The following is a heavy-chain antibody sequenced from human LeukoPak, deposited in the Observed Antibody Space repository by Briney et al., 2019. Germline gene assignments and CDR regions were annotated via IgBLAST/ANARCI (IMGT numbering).Heavy chain of an antibody. CDR1: GFTFGDYA. CDR3: TRVGSLCYYSSGYSFEY. V-gene: IGHV3-49*04. Sequence: SLTLSCTACGFTFGDYAMSWVRQAPGKGLEWVGFIRCKAYGGITECAASVKGGFTISRDDSERTAYLQMNSLKTEDTAVYYCTRVGSLCYYSSGYSFEYWGQGTLVTVSS. CDR2: IRCKAYGGIT. J-gene: IGHJ4*02. D-gene: IGHD3-22*01.